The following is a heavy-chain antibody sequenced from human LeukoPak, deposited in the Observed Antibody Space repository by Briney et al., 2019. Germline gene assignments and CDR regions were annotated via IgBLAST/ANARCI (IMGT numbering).Heavy chain of an antibody. CDR2: IYYSGST. V-gene: IGHV4-59*01. Sequence: SETLSLTCTVSGGSISSYYWNWIRQPPGKGLEWIGYIYYSGSTNYNPSLKSRVTISVDTSKNQFSLKLSSVTAADTAVYYCARMDYYDSSGYPNWFDPWGQGTLVTVSS. D-gene: IGHD3-22*01. CDR3: ARMDYYDSSGYPNWFDP. J-gene: IGHJ5*02. CDR1: GGSISSYY.